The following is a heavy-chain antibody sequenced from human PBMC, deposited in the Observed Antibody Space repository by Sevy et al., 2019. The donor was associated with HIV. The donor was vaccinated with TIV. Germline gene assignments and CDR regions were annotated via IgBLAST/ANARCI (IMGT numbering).Heavy chain of an antibody. D-gene: IGHD1-7*01. V-gene: IGHV1-18*01. J-gene: IGHJ5*02. CDR2: ISAYNGNT. CDR1: GYTFTRYG. CDR3: ARSITGTTPYNWLDP. Sequence: ASVKVSCKASGYTFTRYGISWVRQAPGQGLEWMGWISAYNGNTNYAQKLQARVTMTTDTSTSTAYMELRSLRSDDTAGYYCARSITGTTPYNWLDPWGQGTLVTVSS.